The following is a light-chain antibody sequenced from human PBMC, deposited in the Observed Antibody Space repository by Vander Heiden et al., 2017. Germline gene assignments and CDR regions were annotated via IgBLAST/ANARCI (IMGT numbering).Light chain of an antibody. Sequence: DIQMTQSPSSLSASVGDRVTITCRASQSISSYLNWYQQKPGKAPKLLIYAASSLQSGVPSRFSGSGSGTDFTLTISRLQPEDFATYYCQQCDSTLRTFGPGTKVDIK. CDR2: AAS. CDR1: QSISSY. J-gene: IGKJ3*01. CDR3: QQCDSTLRT. V-gene: IGKV1-39*01.